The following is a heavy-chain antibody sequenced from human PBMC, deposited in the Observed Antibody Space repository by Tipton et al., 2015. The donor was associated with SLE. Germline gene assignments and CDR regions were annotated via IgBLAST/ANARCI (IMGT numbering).Heavy chain of an antibody. V-gene: IGHV3-21*01. Sequence: GSLRLSCAASGFTFSSYSMNWVRQAPGKGLEWVSSISSSSSYIYYADSVKGRFTISRDNAKNSLYLQMNSLRAEDTAVYYCARFSKQQLVRGAFDIGGQGTMVTVSS. D-gene: IGHD6-13*01. J-gene: IGHJ3*02. CDR3: ARFSKQQLVRGAFDI. CDR1: GFTFSSYS. CDR2: ISSSSSYI.